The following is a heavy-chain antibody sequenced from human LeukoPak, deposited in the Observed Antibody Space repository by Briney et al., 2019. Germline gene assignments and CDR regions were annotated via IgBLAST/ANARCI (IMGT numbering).Heavy chain of an antibody. Sequence: GGSLRLSCVASGFTFSTSWVTWVRQAPGKGLEWVANIDRHGSGKDYVDSVKGRFAISRDYASNSVFLQMNSLRAEDTSVYYCARDAGWGYYDLWGQGTPVTVSS. J-gene: IGHJ4*02. CDR3: ARDAGWGYYDL. V-gene: IGHV3-7*01. D-gene: IGHD1-26*01. CDR2: IDRHGSGK. CDR1: GFTFSTSW.